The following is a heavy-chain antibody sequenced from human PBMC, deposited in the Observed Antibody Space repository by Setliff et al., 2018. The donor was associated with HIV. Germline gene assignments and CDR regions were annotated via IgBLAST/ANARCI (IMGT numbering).Heavy chain of an antibody. CDR1: GFTFSSYC. J-gene: IGHJ6*03. D-gene: IGHD2-15*01. CDR3: SRSQGIGNYYMDG. CDR2: ISYGSMYI. Sequence: SLRLSCAASGFTFSSYCMNWVRQAPGEGLEWISSISYGSMYIYYSDSVKGRFTISRDDAENSLFLQLDNLKDEDTAVYYCSRSQGIGNYYMDGWGTGTTVTVSS. V-gene: IGHV3-21*01.